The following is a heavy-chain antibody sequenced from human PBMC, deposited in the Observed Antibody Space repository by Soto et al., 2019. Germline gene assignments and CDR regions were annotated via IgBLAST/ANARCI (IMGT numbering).Heavy chain of an antibody. Sequence: QLQLQESGSGLVKPSQTLSLTCAVSGGSISSGGYSWSWIRQPPGKGLEWIGYIYHSGSTYYNPSLKSRVTISVDRSKNQFSLKLSSVTAAETAVYYCARGQYYYDSSGYYVNWFDPWGQGTLVTVSS. CDR2: IYHSGST. CDR1: GGSISSGGYS. CDR3: ARGQYYYDSSGYYVNWFDP. J-gene: IGHJ5*02. D-gene: IGHD3-22*01. V-gene: IGHV4-30-2*01.